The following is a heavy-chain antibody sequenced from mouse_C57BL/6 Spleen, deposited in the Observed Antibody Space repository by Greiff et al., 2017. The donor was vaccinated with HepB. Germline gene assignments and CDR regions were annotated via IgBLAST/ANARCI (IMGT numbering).Heavy chain of an antibody. J-gene: IGHJ4*01. Sequence: EVQVVESGEGLVKPGGSLKLSCAASGFTFSSYAMSWVRQTPEKRLEWVAYISSGGDYIYYAVTVKGRFTISRDNARNTLYLQMSSLKSEDTAMYYCTRDRGVYYGSSYDYAMDYWGQGTSVTVSS. D-gene: IGHD1-1*01. CDR2: ISSGGDYI. CDR1: GFTFSSYA. V-gene: IGHV5-9-1*02. CDR3: TRDRGVYYGSSYDYAMDY.